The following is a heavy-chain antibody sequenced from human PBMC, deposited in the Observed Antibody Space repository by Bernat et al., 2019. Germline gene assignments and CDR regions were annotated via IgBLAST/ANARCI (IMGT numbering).Heavy chain of an antibody. V-gene: IGHV3-30*18. Sequence: QVQLVESGGGVVQPGRSLRLSCAASGFTFSSYGMHWVRQVPGKGLEWVAVISYDGSNKYYADSVKGRFTISRDNSKNTLYLQMNSLRAEDTAVYYCAKVCRVRWFLFDYWGQGTLVTVSS. CDR2: ISYDGSNK. CDR1: GFTFSSYG. CDR3: AKVCRVRWFLFDY. J-gene: IGHJ4*02. D-gene: IGHD4-23*01.